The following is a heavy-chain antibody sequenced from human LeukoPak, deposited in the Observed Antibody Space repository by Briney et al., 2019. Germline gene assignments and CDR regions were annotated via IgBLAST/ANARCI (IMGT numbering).Heavy chain of an antibody. V-gene: IGHV3-23*01. D-gene: IGHD4-17*01. Sequence: GGSLRLSCAASGFTFSSYAMSWVRRAPGKGLEWVSAITGSGGNTYYADSVKGRFTISRDNSKNTLYLQMNSLRAEDTAVYYCAKAFYGDLHYYYYMGVWGKGTTVTVSS. J-gene: IGHJ6*03. CDR1: GFTFSSYA. CDR2: ITGSGGNT. CDR3: AKAFYGDLHYYYYMGV.